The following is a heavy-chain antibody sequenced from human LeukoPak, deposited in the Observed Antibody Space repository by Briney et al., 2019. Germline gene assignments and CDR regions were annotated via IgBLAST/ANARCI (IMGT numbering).Heavy chain of an antibody. CDR3: AKRVPYSSRWPSLDY. CDR2: ITDNGGNS. V-gene: IGHV3-23*01. CDR1: GFTFSSYG. Sequence: PGGSLRLSCAASGFTFSSYGMTWVRQAPGKGLEWVSGITDNGGNSYYADSVKGRFTISRDNSKNTLFLQMDSLRGEDTAVYYCAKRVPYSSRWPSLDYWGQGTLVTVSS. D-gene: IGHD6-13*01. J-gene: IGHJ4*02.